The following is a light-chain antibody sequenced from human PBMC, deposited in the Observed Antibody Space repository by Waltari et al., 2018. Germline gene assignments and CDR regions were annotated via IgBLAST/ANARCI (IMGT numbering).Light chain of an antibody. Sequence: DIQMTQSPSSLPASVGDSVTITCRTSQRVSGYLNWYQQKPGQAPKLLIYVASSLQSGVPSRFSGSGFGTDFTLTINGLQPEDFAVYYCQQTYSNFRTFGQGTKVDVK. CDR2: VAS. CDR3: QQTYSNFRT. CDR1: QRVSGY. V-gene: IGKV1-39*01. J-gene: IGKJ1*01.